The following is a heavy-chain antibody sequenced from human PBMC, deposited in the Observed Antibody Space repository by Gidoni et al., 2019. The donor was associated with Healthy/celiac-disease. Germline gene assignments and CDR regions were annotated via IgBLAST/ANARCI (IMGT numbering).Heavy chain of an antibody. D-gene: IGHD6-13*01. CDR3: ARVIEAAAGNWFDP. CDR1: GGSISSGGYY. J-gene: IGHJ5*02. CDR2: IYYSGST. V-gene: IGHV4-31*03. Sequence: QVQLRESGQGLVKPSQTLSLTCTVSGGSISSGGYYWSWIRQHPGKGLEWIGYIYYSGSTYYNPSLKSRVTISVDTSKNQFSLKLSAVTAADTAVYYCARVIEAAAGNWFDPWGQGTLVTVSS.